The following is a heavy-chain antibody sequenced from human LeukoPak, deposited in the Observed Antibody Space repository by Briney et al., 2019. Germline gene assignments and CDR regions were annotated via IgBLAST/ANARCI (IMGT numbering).Heavy chain of an antibody. CDR3: ARKEPGIAVAGTLDY. V-gene: IGHV1-2*02. CDR1: GYTFTGYY. J-gene: IGHJ4*02. Sequence: GASVKVSCKASGYTFTGYYMHWVRQAPGQGLEWMGWINPNSGGTNYAQKFQGRVTMTRDTSISTAYMELSRLRSDDTAVYYCARKEPGIAVAGTLDYWGQGTLVTVSS. CDR2: INPNSGGT. D-gene: IGHD6-19*01.